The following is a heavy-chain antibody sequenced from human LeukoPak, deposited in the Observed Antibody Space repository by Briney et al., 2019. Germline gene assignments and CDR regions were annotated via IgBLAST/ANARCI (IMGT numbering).Heavy chain of an antibody. CDR3: ARDLMITFGGLISY. D-gene: IGHD3-16*01. Sequence: PGGSLRLSCAASGFTFSSYSMNWVRQTPGKGLEWVSYISDRSTTIYYADSVKGRFTISRDNAKNSLYLQMNSLRVEDTAVYYCARDLMITFGGLISYWGQGTLVTVSS. V-gene: IGHV3-48*01. J-gene: IGHJ4*02. CDR2: ISDRSTTI. CDR1: GFTFSSYS.